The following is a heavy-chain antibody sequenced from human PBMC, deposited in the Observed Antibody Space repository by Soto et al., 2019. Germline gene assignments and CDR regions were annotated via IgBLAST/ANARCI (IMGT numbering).Heavy chain of an antibody. CDR1: GGTFSSHS. CDR3: AREVGYGDCSAALLD. Sequence: VQLMQSGAEVTQPGSSVKVSCTASGGTFSSHSINWVRQAPGQGLEWMGGIITLFGTANYAQNFQGRVTITADQSTSTAYTELNSLRSDDTAVYYCAREVGYGDCSAALLDWGQGTLVTVSS. D-gene: IGHD4-17*01. V-gene: IGHV1-69*01. CDR2: IITLFGTA. J-gene: IGHJ4*02.